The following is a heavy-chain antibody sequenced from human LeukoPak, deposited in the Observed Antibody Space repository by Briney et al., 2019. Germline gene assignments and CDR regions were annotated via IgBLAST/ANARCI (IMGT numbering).Heavy chain of an antibody. CDR1: GYTFTGYY. CDR2: INPNSGGT. V-gene: IGHV1-2*06. Sequence: ASVKVSCKASGYTFTGYYMHWVRQAPGQGLEWMGRINPNSGGTNYAQKFQGRVTMTRDTSISTAYMELSKLRSDDTAVYYCARDGGSYGFYYYGMDVWGQGTTVTVSS. D-gene: IGHD1-26*01. J-gene: IGHJ6*02. CDR3: ARDGGSYGFYYYGMDV.